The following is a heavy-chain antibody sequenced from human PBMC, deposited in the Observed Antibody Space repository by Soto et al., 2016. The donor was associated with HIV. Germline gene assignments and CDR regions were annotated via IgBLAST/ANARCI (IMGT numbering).Heavy chain of an antibody. D-gene: IGHD3-9*01. CDR1: GFTFSTYT. J-gene: IGHJ6*02. CDR3: ARDSEYYEVLTAYYYYYGMDV. V-gene: IGHV3-21*06. CDR2: ISSTSTDI. Sequence: EVQLVESGGRLVRPGESLRLSCEASGFTFSTYTMNWVRQSPGKGLEWVSSISSTSTDIYYAESVKGRFTISRDNAKNSLYLQMNSLRVEDTAVYYCARDSEYYEVLTAYYYYYGMDVWAKGPRSPSP.